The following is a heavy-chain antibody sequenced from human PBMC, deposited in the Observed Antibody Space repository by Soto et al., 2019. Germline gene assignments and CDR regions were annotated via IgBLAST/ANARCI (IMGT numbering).Heavy chain of an antibody. D-gene: IGHD2-2*01. J-gene: IGHJ4*02. CDR3: ARHEVVPAAMDSMVLGC. CDR1: GGSISSSSYY. Sequence: QLQLQESGPGLVKPSETLSLTCTVSGGSISSSSYYWGWIRQPPGKGLEWIGSIYYSGSTYYNPSLKSRVTISVDTSKTQFSLKLSSVTAADTAVYYCARHEVVPAAMDSMVLGCWGQGTLVTVSS. CDR2: IYYSGST. V-gene: IGHV4-39*01.